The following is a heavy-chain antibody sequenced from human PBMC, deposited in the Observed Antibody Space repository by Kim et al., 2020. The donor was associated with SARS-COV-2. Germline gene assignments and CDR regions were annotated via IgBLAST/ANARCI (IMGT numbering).Heavy chain of an antibody. J-gene: IGHJ4*02. D-gene: IGHD3-9*01. V-gene: IGHV3-33*01. CDR2: MWHDGSRQ. CDR1: GFTLNNFA. CDR3: ARAPATDWYFDY. Sequence: GGSLRLSCAVSGFTLNNFATHWVRQAPGKGLEWVAAMWHDGSRQYYADSVKGRFVISRDSSNNILYLQMNSLRAEDTAVYYCARAPATDWYFDYWGQGTLVIVSS.